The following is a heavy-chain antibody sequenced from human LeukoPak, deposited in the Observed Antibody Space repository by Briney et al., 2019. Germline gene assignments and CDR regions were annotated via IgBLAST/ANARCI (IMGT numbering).Heavy chain of an antibody. CDR2: ISGSGGST. CDR1: GFTFSSYA. Sequence: AGGSLRLSCAASGFTFSSYAMTWVRQAPGKGLEWVSGISGSGGSTYYADSVKGRFTISRDNSKNTLYLQMNSLRAEDTAVYYCAKGLGYCSSTSCSLSDYWGQGTLVTVSS. J-gene: IGHJ4*02. V-gene: IGHV3-23*01. D-gene: IGHD2-2*01. CDR3: AKGLGYCSSTSCSLSDY.